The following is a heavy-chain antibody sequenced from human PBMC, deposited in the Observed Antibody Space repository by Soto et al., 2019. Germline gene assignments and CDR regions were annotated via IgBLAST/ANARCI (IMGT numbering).Heavy chain of an antibody. D-gene: IGHD5-18*01. CDR1: GFTFDDYA. Sequence: EVQLEESGGALVQPGRSLRLSCAASGFTFDDYAMHWVRQVLGKGLEWDSSISWNSGNIGYADSVKGRFTNSRDNAKNSLYLQMNSLRPEDTALYYCVRSKGGYSYGTPFDYWGQGTLVTVSS. CDR2: ISWNSGNI. V-gene: IGHV3-9*01. J-gene: IGHJ4*02. CDR3: VRSKGGYSYGTPFDY.